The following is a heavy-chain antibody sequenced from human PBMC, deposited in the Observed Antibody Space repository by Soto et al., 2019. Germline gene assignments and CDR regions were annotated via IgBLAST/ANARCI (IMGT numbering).Heavy chain of an antibody. CDR1: GFTFNNYA. Sequence: GGSLRLSCGASGFTFNNYAMSWVRQAPGKGLEWVSAISGSGGSTYYADSVRGRFIISRDNSRNTLYLQMNSLRVEDTAVYYCAKDWRVWWADAFDFWGQGTMVTVSS. D-gene: IGHD2-21*01. CDR3: AKDWRVWWADAFDF. V-gene: IGHV3-23*01. J-gene: IGHJ3*01. CDR2: ISGSGGST.